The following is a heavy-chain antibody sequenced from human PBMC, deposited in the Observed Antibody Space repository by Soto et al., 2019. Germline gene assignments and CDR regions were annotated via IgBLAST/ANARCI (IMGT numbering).Heavy chain of an antibody. V-gene: IGHV4-59*12. CDR3: ARAVGGYLYYYDISGYLHFDY. CDR2: IYYSGST. Sequence: SETLSLTCTVSGGSISSYYWSWIRQPPGKGLEWIGYIYYSGSTNYNPSLKSRVTISVDTSKNQFSLKLSSVTAADTAVYYCARAVGGYLYYYDISGYLHFDYWGQGTLVTVSS. J-gene: IGHJ4*02. CDR1: GGSISSYY. D-gene: IGHD3-22*01.